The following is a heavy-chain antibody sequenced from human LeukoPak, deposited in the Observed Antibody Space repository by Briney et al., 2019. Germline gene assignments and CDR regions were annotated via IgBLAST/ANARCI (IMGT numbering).Heavy chain of an antibody. D-gene: IGHD5-18*01. Sequence: GGSLRLSCAASGFTFSSYSMNWVRQAQGKGLEWVSYISCSSSTIYYADSVKGRFTISRNNSKNTLYLQMNSLIAEHTAVYYCAKGPPRKGAMAFFYCMDVWGRGTTVTVSS. V-gene: IGHV3-48*01. CDR1: GFTFSSYS. J-gene: IGHJ6*02. CDR3: AKGPPRKGAMAFFYCMDV. CDR2: ISCSSSTI.